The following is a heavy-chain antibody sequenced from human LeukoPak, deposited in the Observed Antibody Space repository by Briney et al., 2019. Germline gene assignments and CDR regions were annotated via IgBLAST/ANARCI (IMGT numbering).Heavy chain of an antibody. D-gene: IGHD5-24*01. Sequence: PGGSLRLSCAASGFTFSSYWMSWVRQAPGKGLEWVANIKQDGSEKYYVDSVKGRFTISRDNAKNSLYLQMNSLRAEDTAVYYCARVSSGYNYYYYYYMDVWGKGTTVTISS. J-gene: IGHJ6*03. CDR1: GFTFSSYW. V-gene: IGHV3-7*01. CDR3: ARVSSGYNYYYYYYMDV. CDR2: IKQDGSEK.